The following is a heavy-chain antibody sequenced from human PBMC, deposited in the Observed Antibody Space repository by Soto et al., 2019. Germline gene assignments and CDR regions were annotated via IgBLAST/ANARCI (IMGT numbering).Heavy chain of an antibody. D-gene: IGHD2-21*02. V-gene: IGHV3-23*01. CDR1: GFTFSTYA. Sequence: GGSLRLSCAASGFTFSTYAMSWVRQAPGKGLEWVSTISGSEDSTYYADSVKGRFTIFRDNSKSTLYLQMNSLRAEDTAVYYCAKEGDSRLYYFDYSGQGTLVTVSS. CDR3: AKEGDSRLYYFDY. CDR2: ISGSEDST. J-gene: IGHJ4*02.